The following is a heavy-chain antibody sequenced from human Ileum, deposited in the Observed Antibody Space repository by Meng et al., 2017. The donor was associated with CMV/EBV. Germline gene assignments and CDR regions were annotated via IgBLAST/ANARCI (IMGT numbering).Heavy chain of an antibody. V-gene: IGHV1-46*01. CDR1: GYPFANYY. CDR2: INPGGVRT. D-gene: IGHD6-13*01. Sequence: ASVKVSCKASGYPFANYYIHWVRQAPRQGLEWMGIINPGGVRTIYAQKFQGRVTMTRDTSTSTVYMHLSGLRSEDTAVYYCASFYSSAGLGMDVWGQGTTVTVSS. J-gene: IGHJ6*02. CDR3: ASFYSSAGLGMDV.